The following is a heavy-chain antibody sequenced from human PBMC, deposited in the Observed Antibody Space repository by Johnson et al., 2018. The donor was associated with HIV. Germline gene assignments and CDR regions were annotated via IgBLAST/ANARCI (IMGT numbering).Heavy chain of an antibody. D-gene: IGHD3-16*01. J-gene: IGHJ3*02. V-gene: IGHV3-30-3*02. CDR1: GFAFSSYA. CDR3: AKPPSMGADAFDI. CDR2: ISYDGRDA. Sequence: QVLLVESGGGVVQPGTSLRLSCTASGFAFSSYALHWVRQAPGKGLEWVAVISYDGRDAYYADSVKGRFTISRDNSNKTVYLQMNSLGPEDTAVYYCAKPPSMGADAFDIWGQGTMVTVSS.